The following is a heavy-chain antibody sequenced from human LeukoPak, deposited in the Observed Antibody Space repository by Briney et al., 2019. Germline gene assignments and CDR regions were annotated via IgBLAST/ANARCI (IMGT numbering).Heavy chain of an antibody. Sequence: SETLSLTCAVSGGSISSSNWWRWVRPPPGKGLEWIGEIYHSGSTDYNPSLKSRVTISVDKSKNQLSLKLSSVTAADTAVYCARDLGYSYGSWIDYWGQGTLVTVSS. CDR1: GGSISSSNW. CDR2: IYHSGST. V-gene: IGHV4-4*02. D-gene: IGHD5-18*01. J-gene: IGHJ4*02. CDR3: ARDLGYSYGSWIDY.